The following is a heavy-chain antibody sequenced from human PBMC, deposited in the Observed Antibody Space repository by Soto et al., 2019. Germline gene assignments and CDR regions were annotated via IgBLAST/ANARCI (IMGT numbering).Heavy chain of an antibody. J-gene: IGHJ4*02. CDR1: GGTFSSYA. V-gene: IGHV1-69*06. CDR3: ARAGDFCGGDCYSFFDY. CDR2: IIPIFGTA. Sequence: ASVKVSCKASGGTFSSYAISWVRQAPGQGLEWMGGIIPIFGTANYAQKFQGRVTITADKSTSTAYMELSSLRSEDTAVYYCARAGDFCGGDCYSFFDYWGQGTLVTVSS. D-gene: IGHD2-21*02.